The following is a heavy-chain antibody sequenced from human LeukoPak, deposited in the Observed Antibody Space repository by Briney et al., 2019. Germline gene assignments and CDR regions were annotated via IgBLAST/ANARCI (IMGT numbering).Heavy chain of an antibody. J-gene: IGHJ4*02. Sequence: SETLSLTCAVYGESFSGNYWTWIRQPPGKGLEWIGEVNHSGGANYNPSLKGRVTVSADTSKNQFSLKVTSVTAADAAVYYCARTRGGVGIDYWGQGTLVTVSS. CDR3: ARTRGGVGIDY. V-gene: IGHV4-34*01. CDR1: GESFSGNY. D-gene: IGHD3-10*01. CDR2: VNHSGGA.